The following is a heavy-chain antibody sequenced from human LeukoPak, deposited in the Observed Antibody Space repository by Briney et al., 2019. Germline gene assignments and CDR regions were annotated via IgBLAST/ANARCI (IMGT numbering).Heavy chain of an antibody. D-gene: IGHD3-22*01. CDR3: ASPYYYDSSGYGPAFDI. J-gene: IGHJ3*02. CDR2: INAGNGNT. CDR1: GYTFTSYA. Sequence: GASVKVSCNASGYTFTSYAMHWVRQAPGQRLEWMGWINAGNGNTKYSQKFQGRVTITRDTSASTAYMELSSLRSEDTAVYYCASPYYYDSSGYGPAFDIWGQGTMVTVSS. V-gene: IGHV1-3*01.